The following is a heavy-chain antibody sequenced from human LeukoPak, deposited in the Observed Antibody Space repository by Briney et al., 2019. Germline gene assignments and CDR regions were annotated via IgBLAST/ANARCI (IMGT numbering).Heavy chain of an antibody. CDR1: GYSFTNYW. CDR2: IYPGDSDT. CDR3: ASGTGYCSSTSCYTRWFDP. Sequence: GESLKISCKGSGYSFTNYWIGWVRQMPGKGLEWMGIIYPGDSDTRYSPSFQGQVTISADKSISTAYLQWSSLKASDTAMYYCASGTGYCSSTSCYTRWFDPWGQGTLVTVSS. D-gene: IGHD2-2*02. J-gene: IGHJ5*02. V-gene: IGHV5-51*01.